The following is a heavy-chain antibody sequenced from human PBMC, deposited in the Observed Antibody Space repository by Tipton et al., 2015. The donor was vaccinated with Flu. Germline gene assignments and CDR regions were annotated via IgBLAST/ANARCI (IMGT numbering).Heavy chain of an antibody. Sequence: SLRLSCAASGFIFSNYAMEWVRQAPGKGLEYVSVISHNGGSTYYGNSVKGRFTISRDNSKNMVYLQMGSLKAEDMAVYYCARGRNGFNYIDYWGQGTLVTVSS. CDR2: ISHNGGST. J-gene: IGHJ4*02. V-gene: IGHV3-64*01. CDR3: ARGRNGFNYIDY. CDR1: GFIFSNYA. D-gene: IGHD5-24*01.